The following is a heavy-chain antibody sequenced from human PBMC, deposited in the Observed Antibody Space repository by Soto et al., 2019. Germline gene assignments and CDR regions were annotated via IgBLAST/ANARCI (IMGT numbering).Heavy chain of an antibody. CDR3: AKDLGGYPLYYFDY. CDR2: ISYDGSNK. CDR1: GFTFSSYG. V-gene: IGHV3-30*18. D-gene: IGHD3-22*01. Sequence: PGGSLRLSCAASGFTFSSYGIHWVRQAPGKGLEWVAVISYDGSNKYYADSVKGRFTISRDNSKNTLYLQMNSLGAEDTAVYYCAKDLGGYPLYYFDYWGQGTLVTVSS. J-gene: IGHJ4*02.